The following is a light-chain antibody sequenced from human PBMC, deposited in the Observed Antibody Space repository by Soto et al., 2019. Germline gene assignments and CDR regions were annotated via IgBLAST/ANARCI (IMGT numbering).Light chain of an antibody. CDR3: QQYNGHPIT. J-gene: IGKJ5*01. Sequence: DIQMTQSPSTLSASVGDRVTITCRASQSISTWLAWYQQKPGKAPKLLIFDASTLEGGVPSRFSGSGSGTEFTLTITSLQPDDFATYFCQQYNGHPITFGHGTRLEIK. CDR2: DAS. V-gene: IGKV1-5*01. CDR1: QSISTW.